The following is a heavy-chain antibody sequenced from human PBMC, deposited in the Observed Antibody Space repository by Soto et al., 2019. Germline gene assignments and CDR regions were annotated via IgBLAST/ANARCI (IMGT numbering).Heavy chain of an antibody. CDR2: INYSGST. D-gene: IGHD2-8*02. Sequence: PSETLSLTCTVSGGSISSYYWSWIRQPPGQGLEWIGYINYSGSTNYNPSLKSRVTISVDTSKNQFSLKLSSVTAADTALYYCARDKFTGLFDYWGQGTLVTVSS. J-gene: IGHJ4*02. V-gene: IGHV4-59*12. CDR3: ARDKFTGLFDY. CDR1: GGSISSYY.